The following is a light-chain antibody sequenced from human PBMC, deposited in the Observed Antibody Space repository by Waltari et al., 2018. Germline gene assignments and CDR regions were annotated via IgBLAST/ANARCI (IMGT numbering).Light chain of an antibody. V-gene: IGKV3-20*01. J-gene: IGKJ2*01. CDR2: GAS. CDR1: QSVSSSY. CDR3: QQYGSSYT. Sequence: EIVLTQSPGTLSLSPGERATLSCRASQSVSSSYLAWYQQKPGQAPRLLIYGASSRATGIPDRFSGSGSGTDFILTISRREPEDFAVYYCQQYGSSYTFGQGTNLEIK.